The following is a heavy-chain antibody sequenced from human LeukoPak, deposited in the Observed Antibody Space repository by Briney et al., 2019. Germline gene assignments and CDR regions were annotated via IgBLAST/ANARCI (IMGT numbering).Heavy chain of an antibody. CDR3: AKGSRGSCSRTYCFPFDY. V-gene: IGHV3-23*01. Sequence: GGSLRLSCAASGFTFSSYAMSWVRQIPGKGLEWVSAISGSDAGTYYADSVKGRFTISRDNSKNTLYLQMNRLRAEDTAVYYCAKGSRGSCSRTYCFPFDYWGQGTLVTVSS. D-gene: IGHD2-2*01. CDR1: GFTFSSYA. CDR2: ISGSDAGT. J-gene: IGHJ4*02.